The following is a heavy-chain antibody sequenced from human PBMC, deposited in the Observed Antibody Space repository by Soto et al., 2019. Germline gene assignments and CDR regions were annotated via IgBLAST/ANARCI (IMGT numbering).Heavy chain of an antibody. D-gene: IGHD6-13*01. V-gene: IGHV3-30*18. J-gene: IGHJ6*02. CDR2: ISYDGSNK. CDR3: AKLEHSSWYFYYYGMDV. CDR1: GFTFSSYG. Sequence: GGSLRLSCAASGFTFSSYGMHWVRQAPGKGLEWVAVISYDGSNKYYADSVKGRFTISRDNSKNTLYLQMNSLRAEDTAVYYCAKLEHSSWYFYYYGMDVWGQGTTVTVSS.